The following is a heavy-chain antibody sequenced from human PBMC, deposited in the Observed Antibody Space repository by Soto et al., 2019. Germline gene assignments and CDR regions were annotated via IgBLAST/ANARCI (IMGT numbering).Heavy chain of an antibody. J-gene: IGHJ4*02. V-gene: IGHV5-51*01. Sequence: PGESLKISCKGSGYSFTSYWIGWVRQMPGKGLEWMGIIYPGDSDTRYSPSFQGQVTISADKSTSTAYLQRSSLKASDTAMYYCARQQTYSGGWPYYFDYWGQGTLVTVSS. CDR3: ARQQTYSGGWPYYFDY. CDR1: GYSFTSYW. D-gene: IGHD6-19*01. CDR2: IYPGDSDT.